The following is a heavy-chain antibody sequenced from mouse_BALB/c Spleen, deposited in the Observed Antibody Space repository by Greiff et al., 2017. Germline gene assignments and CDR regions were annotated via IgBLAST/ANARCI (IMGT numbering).Heavy chain of an antibody. V-gene: IGHV5-17*02. J-gene: IGHJ4*01. CDR3: ARWYGNYYAMDY. D-gene: IGHD2-10*02. CDR2: ISSGSSTI. CDR1: GFTFSSFG. Sequence: DVQLVESGGGLVQPGGSRKLSCAASGFTFSSFGMHWVRQAPEKGLEWVAYISSGSSTIYYADTVKGRFTISRDNPKNTLFLQMTSLRSEDTAMYYCARWYGNYYAMDYWGQGTSVTVSS.